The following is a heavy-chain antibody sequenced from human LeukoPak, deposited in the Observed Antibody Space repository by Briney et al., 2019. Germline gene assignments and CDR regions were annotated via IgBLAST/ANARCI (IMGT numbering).Heavy chain of an antibody. D-gene: IGHD6-13*01. CDR2: INPSGGST. V-gene: IGHV1-46*01. J-gene: IGHJ2*01. Sequence: ASVKVSCKASGYTFTSYYMHWVRQAPGQGLEWMGIINPSGGSTSYAQKFQGRVIMTRDTSTSTVYMELSSLRTEDTAVYYCARDAHSSSWYDWYFDLWGRGTLVTVSS. CDR3: ARDAHSSSWYDWYFDL. CDR1: GYTFTSYY.